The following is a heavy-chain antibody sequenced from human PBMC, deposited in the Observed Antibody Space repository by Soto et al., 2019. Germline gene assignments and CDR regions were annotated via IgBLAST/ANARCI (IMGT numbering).Heavy chain of an antibody. Sequence: EVQLVESGGGLVKPGGSLRLSCAPSGLTFSSYRINWSRQAPGRGLEWVSSISSSSSYIYYADSVKGRFTISRDNAKNSLYLQMNSLRAEDTAVYYCARSASSDAFDIWGQGTMVTVSS. J-gene: IGHJ3*02. V-gene: IGHV3-21*01. CDR3: ARSASSDAFDI. CDR1: GLTFSSYR. CDR2: ISSSSSYI.